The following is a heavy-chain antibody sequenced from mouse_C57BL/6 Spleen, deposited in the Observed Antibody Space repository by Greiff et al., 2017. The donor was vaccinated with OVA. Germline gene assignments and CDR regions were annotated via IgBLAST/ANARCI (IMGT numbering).Heavy chain of an antibody. J-gene: IGHJ2*01. Sequence: VQLQQSGAELVRPGTSVKVSCKASGYAFTNYLIEWVKQRPGQGLEWIGVINPGSGGTNYNEKFKGKATLTADKSSSTAYMQLSSLTSEDSAVYFCARSGWDYFDYWGQGTTLTVSS. CDR1: GYAFTNYL. CDR2: INPGSGGT. V-gene: IGHV1-54*01. D-gene: IGHD1-2*01. CDR3: ARSGWDYFDY.